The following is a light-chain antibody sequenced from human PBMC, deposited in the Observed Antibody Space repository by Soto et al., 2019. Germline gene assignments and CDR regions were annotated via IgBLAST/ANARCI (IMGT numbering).Light chain of an antibody. Sequence: IQLTQSPSSLSASVGDRVTITCRASQGISSFLAWYQQKPGRAPKLVIYGASTLQSEVPSRFSGSGSGTDFTLTISSLQSEDFATNYCQQLNRFAIAFGPGLKVEIQ. V-gene: IGKV1-9*01. CDR2: GAS. CDR3: QQLNRFAIA. CDR1: QGISSF. J-gene: IGKJ3*01.